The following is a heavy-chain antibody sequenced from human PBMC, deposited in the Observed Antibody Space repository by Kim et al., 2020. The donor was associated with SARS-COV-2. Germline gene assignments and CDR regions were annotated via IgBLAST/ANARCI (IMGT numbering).Heavy chain of an antibody. J-gene: IGHJ4*02. Sequence: PTLESRVTISGDTSKTQFALKLSSVTAADTAVYYCARETRMTTVTTNLDYWGQGTLVTVSS. V-gene: IGHV4-31*02. CDR3: ARETRMTTVTTNLDY. D-gene: IGHD4-4*01.